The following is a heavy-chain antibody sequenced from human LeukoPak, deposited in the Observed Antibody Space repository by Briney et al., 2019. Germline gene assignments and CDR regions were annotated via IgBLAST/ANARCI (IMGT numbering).Heavy chain of an antibody. V-gene: IGHV2-5*02. D-gene: IGHD5-24*01. J-gene: IGHJ3*02. CDR1: GFSLSTSGVG. Sequence: SGPTLVKPTQTLTLTCTFSGFSLSTSGVGVGWIRQPPGKALEWLALIYWDDDKRYSPSLKSRLTITKDTSKNQVVLTMTNMDPVDTATYYCAHRPSVEMATIPLDAFDIWGQGTMVTVSS. CDR2: IYWDDDK. CDR3: AHRPSVEMATIPLDAFDI.